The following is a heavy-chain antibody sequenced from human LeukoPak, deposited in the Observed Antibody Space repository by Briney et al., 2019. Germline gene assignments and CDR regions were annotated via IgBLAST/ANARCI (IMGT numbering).Heavy chain of an antibody. J-gene: IGHJ5*02. CDR3: AKGSTTGTTGGSFDP. D-gene: IGHD1-1*01. CDR2: ISVGGGIT. V-gene: IGHV3-23*01. CDR1: GFTVSTYA. Sequence: GGSLRLSCLASGFTVSTYAMSWVRQAPGKGMEWVSGISVGGGITYCADSVKGRFTISKDNSKNTLSLQMNSLRAEDTAVYYCAKGSTTGTTGGSFDPWGQGALVTVSS.